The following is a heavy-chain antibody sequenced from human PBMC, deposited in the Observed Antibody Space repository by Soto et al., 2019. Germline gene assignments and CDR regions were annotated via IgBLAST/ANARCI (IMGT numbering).Heavy chain of an antibody. D-gene: IGHD3-10*01. J-gene: IGHJ6*02. CDR3: ARLTRGDPMTPPGYNGMDV. CDR1: GFTFSEYY. Sequence: QVQLVESGGGLVQPGGALRLSCASSGFTFSEYYMSWVRQAPGKGLEWVSYLSGSSSYTTNADSVKGRFTIYRDNAKKSLYLQMTRLSADDTAVFYCARLTRGDPMTPPGYNGMDVWGQGPTVTVSS. CDR2: LSGSSSYT. V-gene: IGHV3-11*06.